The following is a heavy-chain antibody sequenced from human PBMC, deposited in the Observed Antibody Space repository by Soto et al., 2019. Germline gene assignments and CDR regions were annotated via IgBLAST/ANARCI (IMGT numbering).Heavy chain of an antibody. CDR2: IYYSGST. J-gene: IGHJ4*02. Sequence: PSETLSLTCTVSGGSISSSSYYWGWIRQPPGKGLEWIGSIYYSGSTYYNPSLKSRVTISVDTSKNQFSLKLSSVTAADTAVYYCARQGIPKFDYWGQGTLVTVSS. V-gene: IGHV4-39*01. CDR1: GGSISSSSYY. D-gene: IGHD6-13*01. CDR3: ARQGIPKFDY.